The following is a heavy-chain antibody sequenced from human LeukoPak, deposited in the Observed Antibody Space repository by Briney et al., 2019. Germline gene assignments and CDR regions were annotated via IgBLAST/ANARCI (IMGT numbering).Heavy chain of an antibody. J-gene: IGHJ4*02. CDR2: INHSGST. CDR3: ARAGIMATTPFGY. Sequence: PSETLSLTCAVYGGSFSGYYWSWIRQPPGKGLEWIGEINHSGSTNYNPSLKSRVTISVDTSKNQFSLRLSSVTAADTAVYYCARAGIMATTPFGYWGQGTLVSVSS. D-gene: IGHD5-24*01. CDR1: GGSFSGYY. V-gene: IGHV4-34*01.